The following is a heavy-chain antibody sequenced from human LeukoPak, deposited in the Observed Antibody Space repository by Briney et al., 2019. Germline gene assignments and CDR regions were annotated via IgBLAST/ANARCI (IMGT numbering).Heavy chain of an antibody. J-gene: IGHJ6*03. CDR3: ARDHNWKTRNYYYYMDV. Sequence: GGTLRLSCAASGFTFSSYDMSWVRQAPGKGLEWVSGISGSGGSTYDADSVKGRFTISRDNSKNTLYLQMNSLRAEDTAVYYCARDHNWKTRNYYYYMDVWGKGTTVTVSS. CDR1: GFTFSSYD. CDR2: ISGSGGST. V-gene: IGHV3-23*01. D-gene: IGHD1-20*01.